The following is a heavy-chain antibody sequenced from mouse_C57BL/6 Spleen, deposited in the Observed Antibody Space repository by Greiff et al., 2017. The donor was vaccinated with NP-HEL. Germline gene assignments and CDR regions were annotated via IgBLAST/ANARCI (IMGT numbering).Heavy chain of an antibody. J-gene: IGHJ1*03. CDR2: ISSGGSYT. CDR3: ARDYDGYFDV. CDR1: GFTFSSYG. D-gene: IGHD2-4*01. Sequence: EVHLVESGGDLVKPGGSLKLSCAASGFTFSSYGMSWVRQTPDKRLEWVATISSGGSYTYYPDSVKGRFTISRDNAKNTLYLQMSSLKSEDTAMYYCARDYDGYFDVWGTGTTVTVSS. V-gene: IGHV5-6*01.